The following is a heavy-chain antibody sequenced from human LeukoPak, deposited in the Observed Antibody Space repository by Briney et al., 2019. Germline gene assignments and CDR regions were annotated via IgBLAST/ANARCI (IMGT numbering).Heavy chain of an antibody. CDR1: GFTFSKYA. CDR2: ISDTSAAR. V-gene: IGHV3-23*01. CDR3: AKGLAVGETYFYGVDV. D-gene: IGHD6-19*01. J-gene: IGHJ6*02. Sequence: GGSLRLSCTASGFTFSKYAMNWVRQTPGQGLEWVSGISDTSAARHFADSVKGRFTISRDNSKNTLYLQMNSLRGEDTAIYYCAKGLAVGETYFYGVDVWGPGTTVTVSS.